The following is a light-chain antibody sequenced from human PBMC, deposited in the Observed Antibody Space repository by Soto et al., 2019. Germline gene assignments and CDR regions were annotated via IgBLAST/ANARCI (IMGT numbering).Light chain of an antibody. CDR3: LQDYNYPRT. J-gene: IGKJ1*01. CDR1: QSVFSS. V-gene: IGKV3-15*01. Sequence: EIVLTQSPATLSVSPGERATPACRASQSVFSSLAWFQQKPGQAPRLLIYGAATRATGIPARFSGSGAGTDFTLTITSLQPEDFATYYCLQDYNYPRTFGQGTKVDIK. CDR2: GAA.